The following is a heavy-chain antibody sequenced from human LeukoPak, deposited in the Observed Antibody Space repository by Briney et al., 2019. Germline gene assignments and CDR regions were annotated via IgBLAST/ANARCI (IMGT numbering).Heavy chain of an antibody. Sequence: QPGGSLRLSCAVSGFTFSDHYMDWVRQAPGKGLEWVGRTRNKANSYTTEYAASVKGRFTISRDDSRNSLYLRMNSLKTEDTAVYYCVRNYYYSGRYYYDYWGQGTLVTVSS. CDR1: GFTFSDHY. CDR3: VRNYYYSGRYYYDY. V-gene: IGHV3-72*01. D-gene: IGHD3-22*01. J-gene: IGHJ4*02. CDR2: TRNKANSYTT.